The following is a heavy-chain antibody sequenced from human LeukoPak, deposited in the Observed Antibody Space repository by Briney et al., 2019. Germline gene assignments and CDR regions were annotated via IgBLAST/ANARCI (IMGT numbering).Heavy chain of an antibody. D-gene: IGHD1-1*01. V-gene: IGHV1-18*01. CDR1: GFVFTGYG. Sequence: ASVKVSCKASGFVFTGYGFTWVRQAPGQGLEWMGWISANDGKIHYSERHQGGVTMSTDTVTSTVYMELRSLRSDDTAVYYCARELHVERDDYWGQGTLVTVSS. CDR2: ISANDGKI. J-gene: IGHJ4*02. CDR3: ARELHVERDDY.